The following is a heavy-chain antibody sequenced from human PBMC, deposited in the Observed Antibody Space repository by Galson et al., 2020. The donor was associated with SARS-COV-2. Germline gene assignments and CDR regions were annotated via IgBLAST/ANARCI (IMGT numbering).Heavy chain of an antibody. CDR3: ARRGTQVLRYYFDS. CDR2: ISYDGTKI. J-gene: IGHJ4*02. CDR1: SFAFNTYG. V-gene: IGHV3-30*03. Sequence: GESLKISCAASSFAFNTYGMHWVRQAPGKGLEWVALISYDGTKIYYADSVKGRFTISRDNSNNTLILQMNSLTTDDTAVYYCARRGTQVLRYYFDSWGQGTLVTVSS. D-gene: IGHD3-16*01.